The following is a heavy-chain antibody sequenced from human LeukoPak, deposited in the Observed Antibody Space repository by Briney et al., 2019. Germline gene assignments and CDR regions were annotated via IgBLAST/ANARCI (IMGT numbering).Heavy chain of an antibody. D-gene: IGHD1-26*01. Sequence: GGSLRLSCAASGFTFSSYEMNWVRQAPGKGLEWVSYISSSGSTIYYADSVKGRFSISRDNSKSTVNLQMNSLRGDDTAVYYCARELREHGVFDIWGQGTMVTVSS. CDR3: ARELREHGVFDI. J-gene: IGHJ3*02. CDR1: GFTFSSYE. V-gene: IGHV3-48*03. CDR2: ISSSGSTI.